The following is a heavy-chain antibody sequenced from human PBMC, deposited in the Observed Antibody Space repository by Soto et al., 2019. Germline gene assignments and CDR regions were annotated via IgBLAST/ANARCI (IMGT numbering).Heavy chain of an antibody. CDR2: ISATGGST. J-gene: IGHJ4*02. V-gene: IGHV3-23*01. D-gene: IGHD3-22*01. Sequence: EVQLMESGGGLVQPGGSLRLSCAASGFTFDNYAMNWVRQAPGKGLEWVSGISATGGSTYYAASVRGRFGISRDNSKNTLDLQMNGLRAEDTAAYYSARSLDVFLWLGELLSLGFDSWGQGTLVTASS. CDR3: ARSLDVFLWLGELLSLGFDS. CDR1: GFTFDNYA.